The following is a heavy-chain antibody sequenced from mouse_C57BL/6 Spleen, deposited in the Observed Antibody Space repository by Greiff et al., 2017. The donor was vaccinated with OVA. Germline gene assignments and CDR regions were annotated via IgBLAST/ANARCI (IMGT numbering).Heavy chain of an antibody. Sequence: QVQLQQSGPGLVAPSQSLSITCTVSGFSLTSYGVDWVRQPPGKGLEWLGVIWGGGSTNYNSALMSRLSISKDNSKSQVVLKMNSLQTDDTAMYYWAKQGDRDRGAMDYWGQGTSVTVSS. J-gene: IGHJ4*01. V-gene: IGHV2-9*01. CDR1: GFSLTSYG. CDR2: IWGGGST. D-gene: IGHD3-3*01. CDR3: AKQGDRDRGAMDY.